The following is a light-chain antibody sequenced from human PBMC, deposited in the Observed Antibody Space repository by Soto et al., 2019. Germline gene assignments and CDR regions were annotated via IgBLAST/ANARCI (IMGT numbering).Light chain of an antibody. J-gene: IGKJ1*01. Sequence: EIVMTQSPATLSVSPGERATLSCRASQSVNSNLAWYQQKPGQAPRLLIYGASTRATAIPARFSGSASGTEFTLTISSLQSEDFADYYCQQYNDWPPRTFGQGTKVEIK. CDR2: GAS. V-gene: IGKV3-15*01. CDR1: QSVNSN. CDR3: QQYNDWPPRT.